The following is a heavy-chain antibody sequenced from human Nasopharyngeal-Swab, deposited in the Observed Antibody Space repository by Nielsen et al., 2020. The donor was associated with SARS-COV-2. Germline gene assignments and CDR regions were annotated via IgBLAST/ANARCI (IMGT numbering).Heavy chain of an antibody. D-gene: IGHD6-6*01. Sequence: GSLRLSCTVSGGSISGYYWSWIRQPPGKGLEWIGYIYYSGSTNYNPSLKSRVTISVDTSKNQFSLKLSSVTAADTAVYYCARGWIAARPHYYYYYGMDVRGQGTTVTVSS. J-gene: IGHJ6*02. V-gene: IGHV4-59*01. CDR2: IYYSGST. CDR3: ARGWIAARPHYYYYYGMDV. CDR1: GGSISGYY.